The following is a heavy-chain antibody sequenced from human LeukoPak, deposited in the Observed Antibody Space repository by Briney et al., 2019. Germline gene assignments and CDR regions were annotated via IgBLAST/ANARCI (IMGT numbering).Heavy chain of an antibody. CDR3: ARHCWTSYYYMDV. CDR2: IYYDGNT. V-gene: IGHV4-39*01. D-gene: IGHD3/OR15-3a*01. Sequence: PSETLSLTCTVSGGSISSSGYYWGWIRQPPGKGLEWIGSIYYDGNTYYNPSLMSRVTISVDTSKNQFSLKLSSVTAADTAVYYCARHCWTSYYYMDVWGKGTTVTVSS. CDR1: GGSISSSGYY. J-gene: IGHJ6*03.